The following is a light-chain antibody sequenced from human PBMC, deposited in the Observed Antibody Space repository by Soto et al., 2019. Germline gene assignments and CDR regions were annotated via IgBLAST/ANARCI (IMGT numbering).Light chain of an antibody. J-gene: IGLJ2*01. V-gene: IGLV2-8*01. CDR1: SSDVGGYDY. CDR3: SSYGGRNNLL. CDR2: EVS. Sequence: QSALTQPPSASGSPGQSVTISCTGTSSDVGGYDYVSWYQQHPGKAPKAMIYEVSKRPSGVPDRFSGSKSGNTASLTVSGLQPEDEADYYCSSYGGRNNLLFGGGTKLTVL.